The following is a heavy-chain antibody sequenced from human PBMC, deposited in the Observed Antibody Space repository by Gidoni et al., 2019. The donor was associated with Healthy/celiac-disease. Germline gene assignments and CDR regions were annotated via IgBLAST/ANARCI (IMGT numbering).Heavy chain of an antibody. CDR1: GFTFRRYA. Sequence: EVQLVESGGGLVQPGGSLRLSCAASGFTFRRYAMSWVRQAPGKGLEWVSAISGSGGSTYYADSVKGRFTISRDNSKNTLYLQMNSLRAEDTAVYYCAKGYISIFGDVGAFDIWGQGTMVTVSS. V-gene: IGHV3-23*04. CDR3: AKGYISIFGDVGAFDI. J-gene: IGHJ3*02. D-gene: IGHD3-3*01. CDR2: ISGSGGST.